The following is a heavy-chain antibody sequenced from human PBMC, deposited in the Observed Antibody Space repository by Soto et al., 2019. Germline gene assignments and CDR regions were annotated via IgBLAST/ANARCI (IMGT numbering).Heavy chain of an antibody. CDR3: ARPGHDYYYFDGLDV. V-gene: IGHV5-51*01. D-gene: IGHD1-1*01. CDR2: IYPEDSDT. J-gene: IGHJ6*02. CDR1: GYNFASYW. Sequence: GESLKISCQGSGYNFASYWIASVRPMPGKGLEWMGIIYPEDSDTKYSPSFKGHVNISADRSINTVFLQWRSLKASDTAIYYCARPGHDYYYFDGLDVWGQGTAVTVSS.